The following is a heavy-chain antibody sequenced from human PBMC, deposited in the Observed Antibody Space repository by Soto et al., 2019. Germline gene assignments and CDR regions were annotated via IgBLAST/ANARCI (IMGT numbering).Heavy chain of an antibody. CDR1: GYTFTSYG. V-gene: IGHV1-18*01. CDR3: ARVTIGYCSSTSCYFDY. CDR2: ISAYNGNT. J-gene: IGHJ4*02. D-gene: IGHD2-2*01. Sequence: GASVKVSCKASGYTFTSYGISWVRQAPGQGFEWMGWISAYNGNTNYAQKLQGRVTMTTDTSTSTAYMELRSLRSDDTAVYYCARVTIGYCSSTSCYFDYWGQGTLVTVSS.